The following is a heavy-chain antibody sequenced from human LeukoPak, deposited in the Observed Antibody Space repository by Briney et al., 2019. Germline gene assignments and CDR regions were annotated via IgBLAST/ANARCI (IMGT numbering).Heavy chain of an antibody. Sequence: SETLSLTCTVSGGSISTSSYYWGWVRQPPGKGLEWIGNIFYSGSTYYSPSLKSRVTISLDTSRNQFSLKLNSVTAADTAVYYCARYSAYGSGSYLFDYWGQGTLVTVSS. V-gene: IGHV4-39*07. CDR3: ARYSAYGSGSYLFDY. D-gene: IGHD3-10*01. CDR2: IFYSGST. CDR1: GGSISTSSYY. J-gene: IGHJ4*02.